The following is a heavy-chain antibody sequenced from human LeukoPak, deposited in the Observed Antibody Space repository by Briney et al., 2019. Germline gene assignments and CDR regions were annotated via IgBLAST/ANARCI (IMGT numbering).Heavy chain of an antibody. Sequence: GESLRLSCATSGFIFSTYSLNWVRQAPGKGLEWVSSITGSSNFIYYADSVKGRFTISRDNAKNSLFLQMNSLRAEDTAMYYCARSEDYCSGGSCYAHWGQGILVTVSS. V-gene: IGHV3-21*06. J-gene: IGHJ4*02. CDR3: ARSEDYCSGGSCYAH. CDR2: ITGSSNFI. D-gene: IGHD2-15*01. CDR1: GFIFSTYS.